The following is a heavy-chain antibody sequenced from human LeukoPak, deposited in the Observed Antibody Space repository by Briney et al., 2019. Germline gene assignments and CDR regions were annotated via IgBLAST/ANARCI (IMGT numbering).Heavy chain of an antibody. Sequence: GGSLRLSCAASGFTVSSNYMSWVRQAPGKGLEWVSVIYSGGSTYYADSVKGRFTISRDHSKNTLYLQMNSLRAEDTAVYYCARDADYGVYDYWGQGTLVTVSS. V-gene: IGHV3-53*01. CDR2: IYSGGST. D-gene: IGHD4-17*01. CDR1: GFTVSSNY. J-gene: IGHJ4*02. CDR3: ARDADYGVYDY.